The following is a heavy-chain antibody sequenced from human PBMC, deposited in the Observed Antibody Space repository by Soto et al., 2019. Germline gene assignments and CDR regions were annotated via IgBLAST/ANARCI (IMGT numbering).Heavy chain of an antibody. CDR2: IYYSGST. J-gene: IGHJ6*03. CDR3: ARGPYYDFWSGYSTRYYYYYYMDV. V-gene: IGHV4-59*01. CDR1: GGSISSYY. Sequence: SETLSLTCTVSGGSISSYYWSWIRQPPGKGLEWIGYIYYSGSTNYNPSLKSRVTISVDTSKNQFSLKLSSVTAADTAVYYCARGPYYDFWSGYSTRYYYYYYMDVWGKGTTVTVS. D-gene: IGHD3-3*01.